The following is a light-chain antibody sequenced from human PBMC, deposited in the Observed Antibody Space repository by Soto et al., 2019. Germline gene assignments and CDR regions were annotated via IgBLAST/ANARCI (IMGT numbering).Light chain of an antibody. CDR3: QQYRSSPPLT. V-gene: IGKV3-20*01. CDR2: GAS. Sequence: EIVLTQSPGTLSLSPGERATLSCRASQSVSSSYLAWYQQKPGQAPRLLIYGASSRATGIPDRFSGSGSGTDFAVTISILEPEDFAVYYCQQYRSSPPLTFGGGTKVEIK. CDR1: QSVSSSY. J-gene: IGKJ4*01.